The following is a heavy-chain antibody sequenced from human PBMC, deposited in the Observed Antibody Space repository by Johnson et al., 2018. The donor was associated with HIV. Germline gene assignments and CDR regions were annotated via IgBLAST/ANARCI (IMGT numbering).Heavy chain of an antibody. CDR1: GFTFSSYG. V-gene: IGHV3-33*06. Sequence: QVQLVESGGGVVQPGRSLRLSCAASGFTFSSYGMHWVRQAPGKGLEWVAVIWFDGTNEHYADSVKGRFTISRDNSKNTLYLQMNSLRDEDTAVYYCAKSPGKDHGGKSGAFDIWGQGTMVTVS. D-gene: IGHD4-23*01. J-gene: IGHJ3*02. CDR2: IWFDGTNE. CDR3: AKSPGKDHGGKSGAFDI.